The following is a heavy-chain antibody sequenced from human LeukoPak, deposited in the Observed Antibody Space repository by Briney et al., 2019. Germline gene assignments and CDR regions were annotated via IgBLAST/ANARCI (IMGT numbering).Heavy chain of an antibody. Sequence: PGGSLRLSCAASGFTFSSYGMSWVRQAPGKGLEWVSGISWNSGSIGYADSVKGRFTISRDSSKNTLYLQMNRLRAEDAAVYYCAKAPVTTCSGAYCYPFDYWGQGTLVTVSS. V-gene: IGHV3-23*01. CDR3: AKAPVTTCSGAYCYPFDY. CDR2: ISWNSGSI. D-gene: IGHD2-21*01. CDR1: GFTFSSYG. J-gene: IGHJ4*02.